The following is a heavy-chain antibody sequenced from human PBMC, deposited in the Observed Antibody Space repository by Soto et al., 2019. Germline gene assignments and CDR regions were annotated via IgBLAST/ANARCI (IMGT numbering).Heavy chain of an antibody. J-gene: IGHJ5*01. D-gene: IGHD3-22*01. Sequence: QVQVVQSGTEVKKPGSSVNVSCKASGGTFSSYTISWVRQAPGQGLEWMGRIIPLLDMANYAQKFQGRVTITAXKSTSTSXMQMSSLRSEDTAVYYCAIITXWSWGXGXXVTVSS. CDR3: AIITXWS. V-gene: IGHV1-69*02. CDR2: IIPLLDMA. CDR1: GGTFSSYT.